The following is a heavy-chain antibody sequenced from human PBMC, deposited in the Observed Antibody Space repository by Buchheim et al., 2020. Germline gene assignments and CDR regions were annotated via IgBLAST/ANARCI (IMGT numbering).Heavy chain of an antibody. D-gene: IGHD6-25*01. CDR2: IKQDGSEK. CDR1: GFTFSSYW. V-gene: IGHV3-7*01. J-gene: IGHJ6*02. Sequence: EVQLVESGGGLVQPGGSLRLSCAASGFTFSSYWMSWVRQAPGKGLEWVANIKQDGSEKYYVDSVKGRFTISRDNAKNSLYLQMSSLRAEDTAVYYCARTRGVERPDYYYGMDVWGQGTT. CDR3: ARTRGVERPDYYYGMDV.